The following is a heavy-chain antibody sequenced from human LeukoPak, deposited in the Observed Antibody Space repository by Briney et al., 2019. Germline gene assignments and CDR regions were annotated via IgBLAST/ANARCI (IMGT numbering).Heavy chain of an antibody. J-gene: IGHJ4*02. CDR1: GGSFSGYY. D-gene: IGHD4-17*01. CDR3: ARDSTRAYTVINQTGVDY. CDR2: INHSGST. Sequence: PSETLSLTCAVYGGSFSGYYWSWIRQPPGKGLEWIGEINHSGSTNYNPSLKSRVTISVDTSKNQFSLKLSSVTAADTAVYYCARDSTRAYTVINQTGVDYWGQGTLVTVSS. V-gene: IGHV4-34*01.